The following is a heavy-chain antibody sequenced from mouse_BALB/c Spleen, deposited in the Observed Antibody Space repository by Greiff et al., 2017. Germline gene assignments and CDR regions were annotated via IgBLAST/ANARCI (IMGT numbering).Heavy chain of an antibody. Sequence: LVKSGASVKLSCKASGYSFSGYYMHWVQQTPGKSLEWIGYISCYNGATSYNQKFKGQATFTVDTSNSTAYMQFTSLTSEDTAVYYCARTSLGTVVDYYAMDYWGQGTSVTVSS. V-gene: IGHV1S34*01. CDR2: ISCYNGAT. CDR3: ARTSLGTVVDYYAMDY. D-gene: IGHD1-1*01. CDR1: GYSFSGYY. J-gene: IGHJ4*01.